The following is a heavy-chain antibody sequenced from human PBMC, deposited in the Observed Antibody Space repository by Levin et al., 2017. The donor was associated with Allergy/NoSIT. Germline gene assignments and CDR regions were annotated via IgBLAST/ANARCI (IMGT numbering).Heavy chain of an antibody. D-gene: IGHD2-15*01. V-gene: IGHV3-9*01. CDR3: AKELVVVADYFDY. J-gene: IGHJ4*02. CDR2: ISWNSGSI. Sequence: SLKISCAASGFTFDDYAMHWVRQAPGKGLEWVSGISWNSGSIGYADSVKGRFTISRDNAKNSLYLQMNSLRAEDTALYYCAKELVVVADYFDYWGQGTLVTVSS. CDR1: GFTFDDYA.